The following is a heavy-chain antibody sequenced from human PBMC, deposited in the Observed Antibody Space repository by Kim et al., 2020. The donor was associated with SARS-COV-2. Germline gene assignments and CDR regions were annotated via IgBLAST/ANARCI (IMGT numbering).Heavy chain of an antibody. CDR3: AHQPLRGYYYDSSGY. Sequence: GGSLRLSCAASGFTFSSYAMSWVRQAPGKGLEWVSAISGSGGSTYYADSVKGRFTISRDNSKNTLYLQMNSLRAEDTAVYYCAHQPLRGYYYDSSGYWGQGTLVTVSS. D-gene: IGHD3-22*01. CDR1: GFTFSSYA. J-gene: IGHJ4*02. V-gene: IGHV3-23*01. CDR2: ISGSGGST.